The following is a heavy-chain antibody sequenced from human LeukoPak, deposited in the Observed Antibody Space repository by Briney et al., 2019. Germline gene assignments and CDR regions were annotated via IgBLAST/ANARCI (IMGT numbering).Heavy chain of an antibody. CDR1: GYTFTGYY. CDR2: INPNSGGT. V-gene: IGHV1-2*02. D-gene: IGHD2-2*01. J-gene: IGHJ6*02. Sequence: ASVKVSCKASGYTFTGYYMHWVRQAPGQGLEWMGWINPNSGGTNYAQKFQGRVTMTRDTSISTAYMELSRLRSDDTAVYYCARDIVVVPAADYYYGMDVWGQGTTDTVSS. CDR3: ARDIVVVPAADYYYGMDV.